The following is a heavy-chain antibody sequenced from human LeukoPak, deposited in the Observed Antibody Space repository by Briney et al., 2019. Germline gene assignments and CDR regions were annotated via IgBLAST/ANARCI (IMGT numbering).Heavy chain of an antibody. CDR3: ARGSRIAARRYWFDP. CDR2: MNPNSGNT. V-gene: IGHV1-8*01. J-gene: IGHJ5*02. CDR1: GYTFTSYD. Sequence: ASVKVSCKASGYTFTSYDINWVRQATGQGLEWMGWMNPNSGNTGYAQKFQGRVTMTRNTSISTAYMELSSLGSEDTAVYYCARGSRIAARRYWFDPWGQGTLVTVSS. D-gene: IGHD6-6*01.